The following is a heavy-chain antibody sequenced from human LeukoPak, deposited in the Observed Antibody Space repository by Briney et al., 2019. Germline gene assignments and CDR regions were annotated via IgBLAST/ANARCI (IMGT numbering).Heavy chain of an antibody. CDR1: GGSFSGYY. CDR2: INHSGST. CDR3: ARGKKARPSAFDI. Sequence: SETLSLTCAVYGGSFSGYYWSWIRQPPGKGLEWIGEINHSGSTNYNPSLKSRVTISVDTSKNQSSLKLSSVTAADTAVYYCARGKKARPSAFDIWGQGTMVTVSS. J-gene: IGHJ3*02. V-gene: IGHV4-34*01. D-gene: IGHD5-24*01.